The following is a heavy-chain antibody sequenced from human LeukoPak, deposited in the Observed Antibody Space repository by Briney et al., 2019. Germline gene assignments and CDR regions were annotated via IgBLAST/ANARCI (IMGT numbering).Heavy chain of an antibody. Sequence: GGSLRLSCAASGFIFSIYSINWVRQAPGKGLEWVSYISSSSSTIYYADSVKGRFTISRDNAKNSLYLQMNSLRAEDTAVYYCARDGDGNFDYWGQGTLVTVSS. CDR1: GFIFSIYS. CDR3: ARDGDGNFDY. J-gene: IGHJ4*02. D-gene: IGHD7-27*01. V-gene: IGHV3-48*01. CDR2: ISSSSSTI.